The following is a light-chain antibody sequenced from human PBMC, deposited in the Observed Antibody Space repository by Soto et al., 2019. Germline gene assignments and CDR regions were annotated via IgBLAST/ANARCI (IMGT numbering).Light chain of an antibody. CDR3: SSYTSSTSFY. V-gene: IGLV2-14*01. CDR2: DVT. Sequence: QSVLTQPASVSGSPGQSITSSCTGTSSDVGGYNYVSWYQQHPGKAPKLMIYDVTNRPSGVSNRFSGSKSGNTASLTISGLQAEDEADYYCSSYTSSTSFYFGTGTKVTVL. J-gene: IGLJ1*01. CDR1: SSDVGGYNY.